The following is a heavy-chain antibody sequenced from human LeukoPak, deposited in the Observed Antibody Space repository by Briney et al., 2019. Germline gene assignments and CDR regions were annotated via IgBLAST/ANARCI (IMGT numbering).Heavy chain of an antibody. J-gene: IGHJ4*02. V-gene: IGHV1-2*02. CDR2: INPNSGGT. CDR3: ARVLPYQLLFDY. Sequence: GASVKVSCKASGYTFTSYGISWVRQAPGQGLEWMGWINPNSGGTNYAQKFQGRVTMTRDTSISTAYMELSRLRSDDTAVYYCARVLPYQLLFDYWGQGTLVTVSS. CDR1: GYTFTSYG. D-gene: IGHD2-2*01.